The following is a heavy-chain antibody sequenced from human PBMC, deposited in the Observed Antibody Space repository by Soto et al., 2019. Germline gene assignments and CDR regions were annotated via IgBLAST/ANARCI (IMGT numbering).Heavy chain of an antibody. CDR3: ARDKNWSFDY. D-gene: IGHD1-1*01. CDR1: GFIFSSHW. J-gene: IGHJ4*02. CDR2: IGPDGTNT. Sequence: GGSLRLSCAASGFIFSSHWMHWVRQAPGKGLVWVSHIGPDGTNTRDADSVQGRFTIPRDNARNTLYLQMNSLRDDDTGVYYCARDKNWSFDYWGQGILAPVYS. V-gene: IGHV3-74*01.